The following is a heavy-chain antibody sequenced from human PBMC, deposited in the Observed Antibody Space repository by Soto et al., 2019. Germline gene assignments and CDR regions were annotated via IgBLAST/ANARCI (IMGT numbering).Heavy chain of an antibody. Sequence: LSLTFAVSGGSISSSNWWSWVRQPPGKGLEWIGEIYHSGSTNYNPSLKGRVTISVDKSKNQFSLKLSSVTAADTAVYYCARASCFSDFGVVIRGSNWFDPWGQGTLVTVSS. J-gene: IGHJ5*02. CDR3: ARASCFSDFGVVIRGSNWFDP. CDR1: GGSISSSNW. V-gene: IGHV4-4*02. D-gene: IGHD3-3*01. CDR2: IYHSGST.